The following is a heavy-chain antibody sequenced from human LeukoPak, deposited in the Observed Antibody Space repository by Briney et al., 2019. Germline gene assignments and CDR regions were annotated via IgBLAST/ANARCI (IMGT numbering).Heavy chain of an antibody. Sequence: GGSLRLSCAASGFTFRSYGMHWVRQAPGKGLEWVAVISFDESDQYYTDSVKGRFTISRDNSRNTLYLQMNSLRTEDTAVYYCAYRYYDSSGYYYWGQGTLVTVSS. CDR3: AYRYYDSSGYYY. CDR1: GFTFRSYG. CDR2: ISFDESDQ. J-gene: IGHJ4*02. D-gene: IGHD3-22*01. V-gene: IGHV3-30*03.